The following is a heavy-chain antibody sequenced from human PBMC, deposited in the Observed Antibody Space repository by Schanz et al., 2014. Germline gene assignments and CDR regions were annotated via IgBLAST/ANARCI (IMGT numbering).Heavy chain of an antibody. V-gene: IGHV1-18*01. Sequence: QVQLVQSGDEVKKPGASVKVSCKTSGYTFSDYGITWVRQALGQGLEWVGWISPYTGNTHYFDKMEGRVTMTTDTSTSTAYMELRSLRSEDTAVYYCARVRYCSGGRCYQDNWFDPWGQGTLXIVSS. CDR3: ARVRYCSGGRCYQDNWFDP. D-gene: IGHD2-15*01. J-gene: IGHJ5*02. CDR2: ISPYTGNT. CDR1: GYTFSDYG.